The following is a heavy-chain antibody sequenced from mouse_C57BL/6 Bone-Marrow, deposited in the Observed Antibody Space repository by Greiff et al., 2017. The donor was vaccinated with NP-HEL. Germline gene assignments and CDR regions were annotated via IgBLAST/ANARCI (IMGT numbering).Heavy chain of an antibody. CDR3: ATMVTTGD. J-gene: IGHJ3*01. CDR1: GYTFTDYN. V-gene: IGHV1-22*01. CDR2: INPNNGGT. Sequence: VQLKESGPELVKPGASVKMSCKASGYTFTDYNMHWVKQSHGKSLEWIGYINPNNGGTSYNQKFKGKATLTVNKSSSTAYMELRSLTAEDSAVYYCATMVTTGDWGQGTLVTVSA. D-gene: IGHD2-2*01.